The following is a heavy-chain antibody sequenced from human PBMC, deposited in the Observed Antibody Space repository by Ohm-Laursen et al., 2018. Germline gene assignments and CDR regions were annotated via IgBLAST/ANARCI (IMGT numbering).Heavy chain of an antibody. D-gene: IGHD3-3*01. Sequence: SLRLSCAASGFTFSSYGMHWVRQAPGKGLEWVAVISYDGSNKYYADSVKGRFTISRHNSKNTLYLQMNSLRAEDTAVYYCAKDEYYDFWSGYYRNYYYYGMDVWGQGTTVTVSS. CDR2: ISYDGSNK. J-gene: IGHJ6*02. CDR3: AKDEYYDFWSGYYRNYYYYGMDV. V-gene: IGHV3-30*18. CDR1: GFTFSSYG.